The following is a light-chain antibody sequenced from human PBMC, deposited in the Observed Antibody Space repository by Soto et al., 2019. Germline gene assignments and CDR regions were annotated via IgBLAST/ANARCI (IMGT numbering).Light chain of an antibody. J-gene: IGKJ2*01. Sequence: EIVLTQSPGTLSLSPGERATLSCRASQSVSSSYLAWYQQKPGQAPRLLIYGASSRATGIPDRFSGSGSGTAFTLTISRLEPEDFAVYYCQQYGSSPPQPFGQGTKLEIK. CDR3: QQYGSSPPQP. CDR2: GAS. CDR1: QSVSSSY. V-gene: IGKV3-20*01.